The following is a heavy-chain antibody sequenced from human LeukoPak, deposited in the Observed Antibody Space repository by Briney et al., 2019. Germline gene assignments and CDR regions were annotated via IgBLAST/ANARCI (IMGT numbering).Heavy chain of an antibody. CDR1: GYAFTSYG. Sequence: ASVKASCKASGYAFTSYGISWVRQAPGQGLEWMGWISAYNGNTNYAQKLQGRVTMTTDTSTSTAYMELRSLRSDDTAVYYCARDLGRSSSWYKGDYWGQGTLVTVSS. D-gene: IGHD6-13*01. CDR3: ARDLGRSSSWYKGDY. J-gene: IGHJ4*02. CDR2: ISAYNGNT. V-gene: IGHV1-18*01.